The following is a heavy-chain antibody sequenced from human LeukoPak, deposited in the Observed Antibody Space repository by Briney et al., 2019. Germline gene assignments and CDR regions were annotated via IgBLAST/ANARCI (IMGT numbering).Heavy chain of an antibody. J-gene: IGHJ4*02. CDR1: GFTFSSYW. Sequence: GGSLRLSCAASGFTFSSYWMSWVRQAPGKGLEWVANIKQDGSEKYYVDSVKGRFTISRDNAKNSLYLQMNSLRAEDTAVYYCARDAREYSSSWYLDYWAREPWSPSPQ. CDR3: ARDAREYSSSWYLDY. D-gene: IGHD6-13*01. CDR2: IKQDGSEK. V-gene: IGHV3-7*03.